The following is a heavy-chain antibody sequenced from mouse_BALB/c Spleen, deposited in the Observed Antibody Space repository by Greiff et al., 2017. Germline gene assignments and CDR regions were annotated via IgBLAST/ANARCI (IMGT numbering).Heavy chain of an antibody. CDR2: ISSGSSTI. D-gene: IGHD2-2*01. V-gene: IGHV5-17*02. J-gene: IGHJ1*01. CDR1: GFTFSSFG. CDR3: AREGYHWYFDV. Sequence: EVKLMESGGGLVQPGGSRKLSCAASGFTFSSFGMHWVRQAPEKGLEWVAYISSGSSTIYYADTVKGRFTISRDNPKNTLFLQMTSLRSEDTAMYYCAREGYHWYFDVWGAGTTVTVSS.